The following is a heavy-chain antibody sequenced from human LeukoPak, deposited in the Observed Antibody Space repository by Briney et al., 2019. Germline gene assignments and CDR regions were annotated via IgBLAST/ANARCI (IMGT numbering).Heavy chain of an antibody. J-gene: IGHJ4*02. Sequence: SETLSLTCTVSGGSIGSGGYYWSWIRQHPGKGLEWIGYIYYSGSTYYNPSLKSRVTISVDTSKNQFSLKLSSVTAADTAVYYCAGTPPRVTVTSADYYFDYWGQGTLVTVSS. CDR2: IYYSGST. CDR1: GGSIGSGGYY. V-gene: IGHV4-31*03. D-gene: IGHD4-17*01. CDR3: AGTPPRVTVTSADYYFDY.